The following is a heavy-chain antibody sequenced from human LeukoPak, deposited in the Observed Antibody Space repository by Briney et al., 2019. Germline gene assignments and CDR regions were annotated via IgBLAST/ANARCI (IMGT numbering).Heavy chain of an antibody. J-gene: IGHJ6*02. Sequence: SGGSLRLSCTASGFTFGDYAMSWFRQAPGKGLEWVGFIRSKAYGGTTEYAASVKGRFTISRDDSRSIAYLQMNSLKTEDTAVYYCTREILTTVTTDYYYGMDVWGQGTTVTVSS. CDR3: TREILTTVTTDYYYGMDV. D-gene: IGHD4-17*01. V-gene: IGHV3-49*03. CDR1: GFTFGDYA. CDR2: IRSKAYGGTT.